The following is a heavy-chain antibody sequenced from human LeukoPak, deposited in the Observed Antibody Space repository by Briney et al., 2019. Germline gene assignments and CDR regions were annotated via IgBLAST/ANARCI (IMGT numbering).Heavy chain of an antibody. CDR3: ARKPDATAEYFQH. CDR2: ISAYNGNT. Sequence: VASVKVSCKASGYTFISYGISWLRQAPGQGLEWMGWISAYNGNTNYAQKLQGRVTMTTDTSTSTAYMELRSLRSDDTDVYYCARKPDATAEYFQHWGQGTLVTVSS. D-gene: IGHD2-15*01. CDR1: GYTFISYG. V-gene: IGHV1-18*01. J-gene: IGHJ1*01.